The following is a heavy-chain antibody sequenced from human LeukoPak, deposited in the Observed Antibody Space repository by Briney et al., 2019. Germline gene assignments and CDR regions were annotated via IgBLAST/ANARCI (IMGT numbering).Heavy chain of an antibody. D-gene: IGHD4-17*01. CDR3: ARDRVGGDLTGVSLY. V-gene: IGHV1-18*01. CDR2: ISAYNGNT. CDR1: GYPFDNFG. J-gene: IGHJ4*01. Sequence: GAAVKVPCKASGYPFDNFGLTWVRQAPGQGLEWMGWISAYNGNTHYAQKFRGRLTLTTETSTSTAYLELRSLKSDDTAVYYCARDRVGGDLTGVSLYWGQGTLVTVSS.